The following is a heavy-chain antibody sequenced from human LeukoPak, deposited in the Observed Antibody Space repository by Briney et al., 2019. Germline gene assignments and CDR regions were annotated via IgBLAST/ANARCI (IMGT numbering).Heavy chain of an antibody. CDR2: ISGSGGST. Sequence: GGSLRLSCAASGFTFSSYAMSWVRQAPGKGLEWVSAISGSGGSTYYADSVKGRFTISRDNSKNTLYLQMNSLRAEDTAVYYCAKEILRFLERPIPGWFDPWGQGTLVTVSS. CDR3: AKEILRFLERPIPGWFDP. V-gene: IGHV3-23*01. J-gene: IGHJ5*02. CDR1: GFTFSSYA. D-gene: IGHD3-3*01.